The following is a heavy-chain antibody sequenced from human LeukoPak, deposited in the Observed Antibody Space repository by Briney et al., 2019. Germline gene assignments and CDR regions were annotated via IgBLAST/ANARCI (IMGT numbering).Heavy chain of an antibody. Sequence: SETLSLTCTVSGGSISSYYWSWIRQPAGKGLEWIGRIYTSGSTNYNPSLKSRVTMSVDTSKNQFSLKLSSVTAADTAVYYCASAGVVVPAAEEYSSSDYYYGMDVWGQGTLVTVSS. D-gene: IGHD2-2*01. V-gene: IGHV4-4*07. CDR1: GGSISSYY. CDR2: IYTSGST. CDR3: ASAGVVVPAAEEYSSSDYYYGMDV. J-gene: IGHJ6*02.